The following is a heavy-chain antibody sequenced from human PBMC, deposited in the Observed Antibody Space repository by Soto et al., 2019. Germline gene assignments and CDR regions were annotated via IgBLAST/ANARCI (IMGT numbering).Heavy chain of an antibody. J-gene: IGHJ5*02. CDR1: GCTFSRYT. Sequence: VKVSCKASGCTFSRYTSSWVRLDPGQGLEWMGRIIPILGIANYAQKFQGRVTITADKSTSTAYMELSSLRSEDTAVYYCARALTDSIRSVFDPRVKGTLVPVSS. CDR3: ARALTDSIRSVFDP. CDR2: IIPILGIA. V-gene: IGHV1-69*02. D-gene: IGHD4-4*01.